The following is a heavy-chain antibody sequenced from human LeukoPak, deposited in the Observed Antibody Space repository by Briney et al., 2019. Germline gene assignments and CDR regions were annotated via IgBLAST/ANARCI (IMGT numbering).Heavy chain of an antibody. Sequence: RGGALLLSCVASGFSFISYEMNWVRQAPGKGLEWVSYISSSGSTIYYADSVKGRFTISRDNAKNSLYLQMNSLRAEDTAVYYCARGVVGALDYWGQGTLVTVSS. D-gene: IGHD1-26*01. CDR2: ISSSGSTI. CDR3: ARGVVGALDY. V-gene: IGHV3-48*03. CDR1: GFSFISYE. J-gene: IGHJ4*02.